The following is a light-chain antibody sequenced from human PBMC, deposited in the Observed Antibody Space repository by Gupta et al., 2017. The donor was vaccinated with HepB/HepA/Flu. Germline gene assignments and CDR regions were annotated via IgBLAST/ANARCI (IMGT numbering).Light chain of an antibody. CDR3: QQRSNWPPFLT. CDR1: QSVRSY. J-gene: IGKJ4*01. CDR2: DAS. Sequence: EIVLTQSPATLSLSPGERATLSCRASQSVRSYLAWYQQKPGQAPRLLIYDASNRATGIPARFSGSGSGTDFTLTSSSLEPEDFAVYYCQQRSNWPPFLTFGGGTKVEIK. V-gene: IGKV3-11*01.